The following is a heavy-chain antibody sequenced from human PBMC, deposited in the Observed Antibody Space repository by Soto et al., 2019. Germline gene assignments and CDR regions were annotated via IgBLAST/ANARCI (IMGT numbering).Heavy chain of an antibody. V-gene: IGHV1-3*01. D-gene: IGHD5-12*01. CDR1: GYTFSSYA. J-gene: IGHJ4*02. Sequence: GASVKVSCKASGYTFSSYAMHWVRQAPGQRLEWMGWINAGYGNTKSSQKFQDRVTTSRDTSASTAYMELTSLRSEDTALYSCASDTVDGPFDFWGQGTLVTVSS. CDR3: ASDTVDGPFDF. CDR2: INAGYGNT.